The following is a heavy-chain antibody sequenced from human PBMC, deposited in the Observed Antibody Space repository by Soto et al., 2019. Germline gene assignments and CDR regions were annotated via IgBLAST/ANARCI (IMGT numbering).Heavy chain of an antibody. CDR3: AKDTGLGYCSGGSCYSWSHFDY. D-gene: IGHD2-15*01. CDR2: ISWDGGST. Sequence: EVQLVESGGVVVQPGGSLRLSCAASGFTFDDYTMHWVRQAPGKGLEWVSLISWDGGSTYYADSVKGRFTISRDNSKNSLYLQMNSLRTEDTALYYCAKDTGLGYCSGGSCYSWSHFDYWCQGTLVTVSS. CDR1: GFTFDDYT. J-gene: IGHJ4*02. V-gene: IGHV3-43*01.